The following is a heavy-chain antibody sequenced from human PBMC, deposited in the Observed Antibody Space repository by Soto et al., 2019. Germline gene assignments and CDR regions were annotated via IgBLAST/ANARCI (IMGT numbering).Heavy chain of an antibody. J-gene: IGHJ4*01. CDR1: GFTVSSNY. V-gene: IGHV3-53*01. Sequence: GGSLRLSCAASGFTVSSNYMTWVRQAPGKGLEWVSILWSAGLTYYADSVKGRFTISRDNFKNTVYLQMNGLGVEDSGVYFCARELPPDLWGQGTLVTVSS. D-gene: IGHD2-15*01. CDR3: ARELPPDL. CDR2: LWSAGLT.